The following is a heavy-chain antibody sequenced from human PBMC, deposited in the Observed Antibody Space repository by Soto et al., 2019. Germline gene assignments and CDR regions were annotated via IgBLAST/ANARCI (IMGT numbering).Heavy chain of an antibody. CDR3: AKAGFSSSWSPTYFDY. CDR2: ISGTGYNT. D-gene: IGHD6-13*01. V-gene: IGHV3-23*01. Sequence: GSLRLSCAVSGFTFTSYAMNWVRLAPGKGLEWVSAISGTGYNTYYADSVKGRFTISRDNTKNTLYLQMNSLRAEDTAVYYCAKAGFSSSWSPTYFDYWGQGTLVTVSS. CDR1: GFTFTSYA. J-gene: IGHJ4*02.